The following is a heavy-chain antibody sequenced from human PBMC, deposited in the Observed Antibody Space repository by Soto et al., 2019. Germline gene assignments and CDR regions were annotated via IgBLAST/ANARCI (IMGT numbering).Heavy chain of an antibody. D-gene: IGHD3-16*01. CDR1: GLAFDDYA. CDR2: ISWHSGTL. CDR3: AKEMVGMSWFGGREH. J-gene: IGHJ4*02. Sequence: SLRLSCVASGLAFDDYAMHWVRQAPGKGLAWVSGISWHSGTLGYADSVKGRFSISRDNAKNSIYLQMNSLRVEDTALYYCAKEMVGMSWFGGREHWGQGTLGTVDS. V-gene: IGHV3-9*01.